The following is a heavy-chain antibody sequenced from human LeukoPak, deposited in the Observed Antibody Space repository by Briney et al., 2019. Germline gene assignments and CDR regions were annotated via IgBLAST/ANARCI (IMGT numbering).Heavy chain of an antibody. J-gene: IGHJ4*02. Sequence: PGGSLRLSCAASGFTFSSYGMHWVRQAPGKGLEWVAVISYDGNNKYYADSVKGRFTISRDNSKNTLFLQMNSLRAEDTAVYYCAKGVDYCSGGSCPAGYWGPGTLVTVSS. CDR2: ISYDGNNK. V-gene: IGHV3-30*18. CDR1: GFTFSSYG. CDR3: AKGVDYCSGGSCPAGY. D-gene: IGHD2-15*01.